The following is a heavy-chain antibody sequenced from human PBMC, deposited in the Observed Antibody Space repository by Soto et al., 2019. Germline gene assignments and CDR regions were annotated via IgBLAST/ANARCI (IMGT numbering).Heavy chain of an antibody. CDR1: GGSISSYY. CDR3: ARGSIAAAGTGYSNWFDP. D-gene: IGHD6-13*01. V-gene: IGHV4-59*01. Sequence: PSETLSLTCTVSGGSISSYYWSWIRQPPGKGLEWIGYIYYSGSTNYNPSLKSRVTISVDTSKNQFSLKLSSVTAADTAVYYCARGSIAAAGTGYSNWFDPWGQGTLVTVS. J-gene: IGHJ5*02. CDR2: IYYSGST.